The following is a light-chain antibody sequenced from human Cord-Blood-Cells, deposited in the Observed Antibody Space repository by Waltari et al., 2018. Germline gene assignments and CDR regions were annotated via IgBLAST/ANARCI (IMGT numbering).Light chain of an antibody. CDR1: QSISSY. V-gene: IGKV1-39*01. J-gene: IGKJ4*01. CDR3: QXXXSTPLT. Sequence: DIQMTQSPSSLSASVGXRVTITCRASQSISSYLXWYQQKPGKAPKLLIYAASSLQSGXXSRXXXSGSGTDFTLXISSLQPEDFATYXXQXXXSTPLTFGGGTKVEIK. CDR2: AAS.